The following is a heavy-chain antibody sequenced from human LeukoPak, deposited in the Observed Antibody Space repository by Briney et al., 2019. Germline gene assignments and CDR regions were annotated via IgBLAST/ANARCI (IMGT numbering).Heavy chain of an antibody. D-gene: IGHD6-19*01. J-gene: IGHJ4*02. V-gene: IGHV3-23*01. CDR3: AKDAQGLVRGGIYFDF. CDR2: ISGSGGST. CDR1: GFTFSSYA. Sequence: GGSLRLSCAASGFTFSSYAMSWVRQAPGKGLEWVSAISGSGGSTDYADSVKGRFTISRDNSKNTLYLQMNSLRAEDTALYYCAKDAQGLVRGGIYFDFWGQGSLVTVSS.